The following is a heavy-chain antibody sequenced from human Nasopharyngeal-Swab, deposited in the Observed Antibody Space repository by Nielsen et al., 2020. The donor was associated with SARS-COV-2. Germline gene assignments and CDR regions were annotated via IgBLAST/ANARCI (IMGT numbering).Heavy chain of an antibody. V-gene: IGHV3-21*01. CDR1: GFTFSGYS. D-gene: IGHD6-19*01. Sequence: GESLKISCAASGFTFSGYSMNWIRQAPGKGLEWVSSISSSSSYIYYADSVKGRFTISRDNAKNSLYLQMNSLRAEDTAVYYCARDGPYSIGCRDYWGQGTLVTVSS. CDR2: ISSSSSYI. CDR3: ARDGPYSIGCRDY. J-gene: IGHJ4*02.